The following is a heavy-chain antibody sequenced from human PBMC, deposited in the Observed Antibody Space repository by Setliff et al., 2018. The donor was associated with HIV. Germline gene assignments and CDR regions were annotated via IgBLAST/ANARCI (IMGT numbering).Heavy chain of an antibody. Sequence: KPSETLSLTCAVSGGSISSNNWWSWVRQPPGKGLEWIGEIYHGGSTKYNSSLKSRVTISVDKSKNQFSLKLTAVTAADTAIYYCARDSHYGDYHYWGPGTLVTVSS. V-gene: IGHV4-4*02. CDR1: GGSISSNNW. D-gene: IGHD4-17*01. J-gene: IGHJ4*02. CDR2: IYHGGST. CDR3: ARDSHYGDYHY.